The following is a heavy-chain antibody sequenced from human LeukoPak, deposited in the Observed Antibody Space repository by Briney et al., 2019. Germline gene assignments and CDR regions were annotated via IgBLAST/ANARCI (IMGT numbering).Heavy chain of an antibody. CDR2: INHSGST. CDR1: GGSFSGYY. CDR3: ARNDYGDYTRVYNWFDP. V-gene: IGHV4-34*01. J-gene: IGHJ5*02. D-gene: IGHD4-17*01. Sequence: SETLSLTCAVYGGSFSGYYWSWIRQPPGKGLEWIGEINHSGSTNYNPSLKSRVTISVDTSKNQFSLKLSSVTAADTAVYYCARNDYGDYTRVYNWFDPWGQGTLVTVSS.